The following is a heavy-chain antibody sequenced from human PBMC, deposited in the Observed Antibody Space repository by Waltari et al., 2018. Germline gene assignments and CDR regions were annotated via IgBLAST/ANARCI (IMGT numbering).Heavy chain of an antibody. D-gene: IGHD6-19*01. V-gene: IGHV4-39*07. J-gene: IGHJ4*02. CDR1: GGSISSSSYY. CDR2: IYYSGST. CDR3: ARDRGSSGHFDY. Sequence: QLQLQESGPGLVKPSETLSLTCTVSGGSISSSSYYWGWIRQPPGKGLEWIRSIYYSGSTYYNPSLKSRVTISVDTSKNQFSLKLSSVTAADTAVYYCARDRGSSGHFDYWGQGTLVTVSS.